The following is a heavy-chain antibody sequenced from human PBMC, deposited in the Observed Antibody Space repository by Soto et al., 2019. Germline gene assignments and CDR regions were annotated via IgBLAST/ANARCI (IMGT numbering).Heavy chain of an antibody. D-gene: IGHD1-26*01. Sequence: GGSLRLSCAASGFTFSNAWMNWVRQAPGKGLEWVGRIKSKTDGGTTDYAAPVKGRFSISRDDSKNTLYLQMNSLKTEDTDVYYCTTDRGIVGASSRVGDAFDIWGQGTMVTV. CDR2: IKSKTDGGTT. CDR1: GFTFSNAW. J-gene: IGHJ3*02. V-gene: IGHV3-15*07. CDR3: TTDRGIVGASSRVGDAFDI.